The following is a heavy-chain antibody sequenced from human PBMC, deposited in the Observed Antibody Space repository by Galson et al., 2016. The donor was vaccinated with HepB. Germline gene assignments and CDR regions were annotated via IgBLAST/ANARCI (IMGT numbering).Heavy chain of an antibody. CDR3: ATGISVAGKYYYYYMDV. CDR2: IYYSGST. D-gene: IGHD6-19*01. CDR1: GDSISGTAYY. J-gene: IGHJ6*03. Sequence: SETLSLTCIVSGDSISGTAYYWGWIRQSPGRGLEWIGSIYYSGSTYYNPSLGSRVTISVDTTKNQFSLRLSSVTAADTAVYYCATGISVAGKYYYYYMDVWGKGTPVTVSS. V-gene: IGHV4-39*01.